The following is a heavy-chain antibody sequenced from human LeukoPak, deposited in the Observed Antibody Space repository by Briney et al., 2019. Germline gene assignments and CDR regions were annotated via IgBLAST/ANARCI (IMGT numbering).Heavy chain of an antibody. D-gene: IGHD3-3*01. CDR3: ARDDTEYYDFWSGNYYYYGMDV. CDR1: GFTFSSNY. V-gene: IGHV3-66*01. CDR2: IYSGGST. Sequence: GGSLRLSCAASGFTFSSNYMSWVRQAPGKGLEWVSVIYSGGSTYYADSVKGRFTISRDNSKNTLYLQMNSLRAEDTAVYYCARDDTEYYDFWSGNYYYYGMDVWGQGTTVTVSS. J-gene: IGHJ6*02.